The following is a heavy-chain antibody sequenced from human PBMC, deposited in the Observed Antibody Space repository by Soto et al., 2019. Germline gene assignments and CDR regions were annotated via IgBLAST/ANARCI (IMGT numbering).Heavy chain of an antibody. D-gene: IGHD6-19*01. Sequence: QVQLQESGPGLVKPSQTLSLTCTVSGGSISSGGYYWSWIRQHPGKGLEWIGYIYYSGSTYYNPSPTSRVTISVDTSKNQFSLKLSSVTAADTAVYYCARSLYSSGGGGDYYYYYGMDVWGQGTTVTVSS. CDR3: ARSLYSSGGGGDYYYYYGMDV. J-gene: IGHJ6*02. CDR1: GGSISSGGYY. CDR2: IYYSGST. V-gene: IGHV4-31*03.